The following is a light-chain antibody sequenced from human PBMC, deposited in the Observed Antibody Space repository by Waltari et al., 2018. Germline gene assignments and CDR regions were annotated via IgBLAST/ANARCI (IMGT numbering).Light chain of an antibody. CDR3: CAFAVGDTYV. CDR1: SSDVGYSDS. CDR2: DVS. Sequence: QSALSQPASVSASFGQSITISCPGTSSDVGYSDSVSWYQHHPGKAPKFIIYDVSKRPSGVPNRFSGSKYGKRASLTISGLQPDDEAVYYCCAFAVGDTYVFGSGTNVT. V-gene: IGLV2-23*02. J-gene: IGLJ1*01.